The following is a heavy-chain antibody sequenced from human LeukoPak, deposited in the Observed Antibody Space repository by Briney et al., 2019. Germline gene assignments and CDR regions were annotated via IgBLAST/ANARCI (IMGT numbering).Heavy chain of an antibody. Sequence: SETLSLTCAVYGGSFSGYYWSWIRQPPGKGLEWIGEINHSGSTNYNPSLKSRVTISVDTSKNQFSLKLSSATAADTAVYYCARRDYWGQGTLVTVSS. CDR1: GGSFSGYY. V-gene: IGHV4-34*01. J-gene: IGHJ4*02. CDR2: INHSGST. CDR3: ARRDY.